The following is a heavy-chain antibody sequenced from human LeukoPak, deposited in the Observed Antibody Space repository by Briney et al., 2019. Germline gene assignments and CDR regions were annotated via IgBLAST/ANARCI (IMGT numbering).Heavy chain of an antibody. Sequence: GGSLRLSCVASGYSFSDHGMTWVRQTPGKGLQWVSTINGLGDNPSYAETAKGRFTVYRDNSKNTVYLQMNRLRAEDTAIYYCAKVSICYGCYFDYWGPGIPVPVSS. J-gene: IGHJ4*02. CDR2: INGLGDNP. CDR3: AKVSICYGCYFDY. V-gene: IGHV3-23*01. D-gene: IGHD3-10*02. CDR1: GYSFSDHG.